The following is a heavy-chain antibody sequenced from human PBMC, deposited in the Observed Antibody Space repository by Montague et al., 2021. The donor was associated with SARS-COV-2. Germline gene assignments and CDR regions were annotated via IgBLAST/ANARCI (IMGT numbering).Heavy chain of an antibody. Sequence: SETLSLTCTVSGDSISSSSYYWGWIRQLPGKGLVWIGNNHYSGISYNNPSLKNRVTMSVDTSKNQFSLKLSSVTAADTAVYSCVRDDYTHVDYWGQGTLVTVSS. CDR3: VRDDYTHVDY. J-gene: IGHJ4*02. CDR1: GDSISSSSYY. V-gene: IGHV4-39*02. CDR2: NHYSGIS. D-gene: IGHD4-11*01.